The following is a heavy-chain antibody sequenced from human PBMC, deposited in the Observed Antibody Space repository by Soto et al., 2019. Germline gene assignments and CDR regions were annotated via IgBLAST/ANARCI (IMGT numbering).Heavy chain of an antibody. CDR3: ARQTAPWGFDV. CDR1: GGSVSSGGFY. D-gene: IGHD7-27*01. V-gene: IGHV4-61*08. CDR2: VYYGGFT. Sequence: QVELKESGPGLVKPSETLSLTCTVSGGSVSSGGFYYHWIRQPPGKGLEWIGYVYYGGFTNYSPSLKSRLTISVDTSTTRISLILASVTSVDTAVYYCARQTAPWGFDVWGQGTTVTVSS. J-gene: IGHJ6*02.